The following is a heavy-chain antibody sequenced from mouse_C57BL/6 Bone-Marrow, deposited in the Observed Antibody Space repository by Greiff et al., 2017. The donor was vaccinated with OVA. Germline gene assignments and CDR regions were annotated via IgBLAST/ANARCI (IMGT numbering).Heavy chain of an antibody. CDR2: FHPYNDDT. CDR3: ARPGEYDGDWFAY. Sequence: QVQLQQFGAELVKPGASVKMSCKASGYTFTTYPIEWMKQNHGKSLEWIGNFHPYNDDTKYNDKFKGKATLTVEKSSSTVYLELSRLTSDDSAVYYCARPGEYDGDWFAYWGQGTLVTVSA. V-gene: IGHV1-47*01. CDR1: GYTFTTYP. D-gene: IGHD2-14*01. J-gene: IGHJ3*01.